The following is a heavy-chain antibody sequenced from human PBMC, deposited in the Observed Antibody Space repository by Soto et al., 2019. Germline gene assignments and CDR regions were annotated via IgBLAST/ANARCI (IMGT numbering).Heavy chain of an antibody. CDR2: ISYDGSNK. V-gene: IGHV3-30*18. Sequence: GGSLRLSCAASGFTFSSYGMHWVRQAPGKGLEWVAVISYDGSNKYYADSVKGRFTISRDNSKNTLYLQMNSLRAEDAAVYYCAKEALKLERRPSGGGGMDVWGQGTTVTVSS. CDR3: AKEALKLERRPSGGGGMDV. D-gene: IGHD1-1*01. CDR1: GFTFSSYG. J-gene: IGHJ6*02.